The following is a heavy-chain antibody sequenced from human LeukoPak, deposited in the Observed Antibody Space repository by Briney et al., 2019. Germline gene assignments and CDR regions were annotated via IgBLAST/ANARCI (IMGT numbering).Heavy chain of an antibody. J-gene: IGHJ4*02. CDR3: ARHSSSWYLYFDN. Sequence: SATLSLTCTVSGGSISTSSYYWGWIRPPSGKGLEWIGSLYYSGSTYYNPSLKSRVTISVDTSKNQFSLKLSSVTAADTAVYYCARHSSSWYLYFDNWGQGTLVTVSS. D-gene: IGHD6-13*01. CDR2: LYYSGST. CDR1: GGSISTSSYY. V-gene: IGHV4-39*01.